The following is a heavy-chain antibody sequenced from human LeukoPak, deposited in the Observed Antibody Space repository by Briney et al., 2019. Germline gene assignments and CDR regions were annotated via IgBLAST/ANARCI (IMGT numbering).Heavy chain of an antibody. CDR1: GFTFSSYW. D-gene: IGHD2-8*01. Sequence: QSGGSLRLSCAASGFTFSSYWMSWVRQAPGKGLEWVANIKQDGSEKYYVDSVKGRFTISRDNAKNSLYLQMNSLRAEDTAAYYCARTVLYYYYYYMDVWGKGTTVTVSS. CDR2: IKQDGSEK. V-gene: IGHV3-7*01. J-gene: IGHJ6*03. CDR3: ARTVLYYYYYYMDV.